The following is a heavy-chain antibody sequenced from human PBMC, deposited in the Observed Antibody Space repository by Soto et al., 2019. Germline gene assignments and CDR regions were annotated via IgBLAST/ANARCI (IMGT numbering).Heavy chain of an antibody. CDR2: SSGSGGST. V-gene: IGHV3-23*01. D-gene: IGHD3-3*01. Sequence: GRSMRLSYAASGFTFSSYAMSWVRQATEKGREWVSASSGSGGSTFYADSVKGRFTISRDNSKNTLYLQMNSLRAEDTAVYYFARRVTIFGVVIIYPNFDYWGQGTLVTVSS. CDR1: GFTFSSYA. J-gene: IGHJ4*02. CDR3: ARRVTIFGVVIIYPNFDY.